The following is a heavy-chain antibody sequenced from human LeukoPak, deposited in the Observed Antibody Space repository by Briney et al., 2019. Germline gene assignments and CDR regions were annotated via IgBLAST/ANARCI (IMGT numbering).Heavy chain of an antibody. V-gene: IGHV3-23*01. CDR2: ISGSGGST. D-gene: IGHD3-16*02. CDR3: AKVIGPFDY. J-gene: IGHJ4*02. Sequence: GGSLRLSCAASGFTVSSNYMSWVRQAPGKGLEWVSAISGSGGSTYYADSVKGRFTISRDNSKNTLYLQMNSLRAEDTAVYYCAKVIGPFDYWGQGTLVTVSS. CDR1: GFTVSSNY.